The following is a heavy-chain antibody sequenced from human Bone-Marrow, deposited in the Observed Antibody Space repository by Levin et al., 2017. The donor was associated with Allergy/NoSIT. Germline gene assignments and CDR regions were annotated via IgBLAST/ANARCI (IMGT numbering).Heavy chain of an antibody. V-gene: IGHV4-59*01. CDR2: IYYSGST. D-gene: IGHD4-17*01. J-gene: IGHJ4*02. CDR1: GGSISSYY. Sequence: SETLSLTCTVSGGSISSYYWSWIRQPPGKGLEWIGYIYYSGSTNYNPSLKRRVTISVDTSKNQFSLKLSSVTAADTAVYYCARELAYGKVDYWGQGTLVTVSS. CDR3: ARELAYGKVDY.